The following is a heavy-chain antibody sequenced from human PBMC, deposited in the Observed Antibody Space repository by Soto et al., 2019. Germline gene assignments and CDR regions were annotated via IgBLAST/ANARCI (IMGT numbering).Heavy chain of an antibody. CDR2: ISSSSSYI. J-gene: IGHJ6*02. CDR3: ASGYPYGMDV. CDR1: GFTFSSYS. Sequence: WGSLRLSCAASGFTFSSYSMNWVRQSPGKGLEWVSSISSSSSYIYYADSVKGRFTISRDNAKNSLYLQMNSLRAEDTAVYYCASGYPYGMDVWGQGTTVTVSS. D-gene: IGHD5-18*01. V-gene: IGHV3-21*01.